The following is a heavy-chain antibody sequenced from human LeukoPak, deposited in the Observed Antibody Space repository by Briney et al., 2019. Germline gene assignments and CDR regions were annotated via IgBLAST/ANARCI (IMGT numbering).Heavy chain of an antibody. D-gene: IGHD2-2*01. CDR2: IYHSGST. V-gene: IGHV4-30-2*02. Sequence: SETLSLTCTVSGGSISSGGYYWSWIRQPPGKGLEWIGYIYHSGSTYYNPSLKSRVTISVDTSKNQFSLKLSSVTAADTAVYYCASLVVPAAERDYYYYYMDVWGKGTTVTVSS. J-gene: IGHJ6*03. CDR1: GGSISSGGYY. CDR3: ASLVVPAAERDYYYYYMDV.